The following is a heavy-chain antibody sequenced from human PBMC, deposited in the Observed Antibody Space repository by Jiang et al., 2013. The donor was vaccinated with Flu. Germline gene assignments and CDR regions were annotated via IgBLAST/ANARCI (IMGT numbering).Heavy chain of an antibody. CDR1: GYTFTRYA. Sequence: SGAEVKMPGASVKVSCKASGYTFTRYAMHWVRQAPGQRLEWIGWINGDNGRTQYSQNFQGRVTITRDTSATTAYMELSSLRSEDTAVYSCARNLWGSYHFDYWGQGTLVTVSS. CDR3: ARNLWGSYHFDY. CDR2: INGDNGRT. J-gene: IGHJ4*02. D-gene: IGHD3-16*02. V-gene: IGHV1-3*01.